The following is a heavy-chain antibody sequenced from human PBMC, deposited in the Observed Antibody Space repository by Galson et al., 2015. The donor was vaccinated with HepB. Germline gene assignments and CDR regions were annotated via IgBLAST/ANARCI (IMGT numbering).Heavy chain of an antibody. Sequence: QSGAGVKKPGESLKISCKGSGYSFTSYWIGWVRQMPGKGLEWMGIIYPGDSDTRYSPSFQGQVTISADKSISTAYLQWSSLKASDTAMYYCARPPDYYDSSGYDYYFDYWGQGTLVTVSS. J-gene: IGHJ4*02. V-gene: IGHV5-51*03. D-gene: IGHD3-22*01. CDR3: ARPPDYYDSSGYDYYFDY. CDR2: IYPGDSDT. CDR1: GYSFTSYW.